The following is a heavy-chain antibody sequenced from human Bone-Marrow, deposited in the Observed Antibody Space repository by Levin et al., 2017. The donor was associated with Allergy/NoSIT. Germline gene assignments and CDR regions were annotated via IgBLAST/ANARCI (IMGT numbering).Heavy chain of an antibody. CDR2: ISYDGSNK. V-gene: IGHV3-30-3*01. Sequence: GESLKISCAASGFTFSSYAMHWVRQAPGKGLEWVAVISYDGSNKYYADSVKGRFTISRDNSKNTLYLQMNSLRAEDTAVYYCARGGGYIAAAGTNYWGQGTLVTVSS. D-gene: IGHD6-13*01. J-gene: IGHJ4*02. CDR3: ARGGGYIAAAGTNY. CDR1: GFTFSSYA.